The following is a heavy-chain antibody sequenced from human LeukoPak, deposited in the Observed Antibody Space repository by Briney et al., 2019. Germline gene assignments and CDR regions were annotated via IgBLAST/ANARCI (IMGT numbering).Heavy chain of an antibody. Sequence: ASQTLSLTCTVSGGSISSGTYYWSWIRQPAGKGLEWIGRIYTSGSTNYNPSLKSRVTISVDTSKNQFSLKLSSVTAADTAVYFCATRDQWGQGTLVTVSS. CDR1: GGSISSGTYY. CDR3: ATRDQ. V-gene: IGHV4-61*02. J-gene: IGHJ5*02. CDR2: IYTSGST.